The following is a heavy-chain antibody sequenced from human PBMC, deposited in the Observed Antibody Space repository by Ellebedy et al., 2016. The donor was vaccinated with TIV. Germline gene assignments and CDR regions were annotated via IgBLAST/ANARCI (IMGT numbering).Heavy chain of an antibody. CDR3: ARDAYFYDTSAYHGWFDP. J-gene: IGHJ5*02. CDR1: GYTFTGYD. CDR2: INPNSGGT. Sequence: ASVKVSCKASGYTFTGYDMHWVRQAPGQGLEWMGWINPNSGGTNYAQKFQGRVTMTRDTSISTVYMELRRLRSDDTAVYYCARDAYFYDTSAYHGWFDPWGQGTLVTVSS. V-gene: IGHV1-2*02. D-gene: IGHD3-22*01.